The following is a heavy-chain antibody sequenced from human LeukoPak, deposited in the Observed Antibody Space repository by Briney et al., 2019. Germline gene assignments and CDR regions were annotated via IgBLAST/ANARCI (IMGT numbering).Heavy chain of an antibody. CDR2: ISSSSSYT. CDR3: ARVGYYDSSGYPAYDAFDI. CDR1: GFTFSSYS. J-gene: IGHJ3*02. V-gene: IGHV3-21*01. D-gene: IGHD3-22*01. Sequence: PGGSQRLSCAASGFTFSSYSMNWVRQAPGKGLEWVSSISSSSSYTYYADSVKGRFTISRDNAKNSLYLQMNSLRAEDTAVYYCARVGYYDSSGYPAYDAFDIWGQGTMVTVSS.